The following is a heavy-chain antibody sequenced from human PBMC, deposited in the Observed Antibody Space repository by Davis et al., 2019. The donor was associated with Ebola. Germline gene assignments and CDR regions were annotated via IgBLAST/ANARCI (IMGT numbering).Heavy chain of an antibody. J-gene: IGHJ4*02. CDR2: INPNSGGT. V-gene: IGHV1-2*06. CDR3: ARAPLWFGESTSLYYFDY. CDR1: GYTFTGYY. Sequence: ASVKVSCKASGYTFTGYYMHWVRQAPGQGLEWMGRINPNSGGTNYAQKFQGRVTMTRDTSISTAYMELSRLRSDDTAVYYCARAPLWFGESTSLYYFDYWGQGTLVTVSS. D-gene: IGHD3-10*01.